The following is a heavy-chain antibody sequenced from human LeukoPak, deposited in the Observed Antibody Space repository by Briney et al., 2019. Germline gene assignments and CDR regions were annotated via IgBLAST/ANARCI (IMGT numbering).Heavy chain of an antibody. CDR2: IRADGSGR. D-gene: IGHD3-3*01. V-gene: IGHV3-30*02. CDR3: AKDDDFWSGPEGYFDY. CDR1: GFTFSHFG. J-gene: IGHJ4*02. Sequence: GGSLRLPCAASGFTFSHFGMHWARQAPGKGLEWVAFIRADGSGRYYADSVNGRFTISRDNSRNTLYLQMNSLRVEDTAVYYCAKDDDFWSGPEGYFDYWGQGTLVTVSS.